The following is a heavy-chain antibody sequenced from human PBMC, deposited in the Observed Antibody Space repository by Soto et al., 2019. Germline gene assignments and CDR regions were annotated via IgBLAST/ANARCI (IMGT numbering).Heavy chain of an antibody. Sequence: GGSLRLSCAGSGFTFSSYGMHWVRQAPGKGLEWVAVISYDGSNKYYADSVKGRFTISRDNSKNTLYLQMNSLRAEDTAVYYCAKASFEVFLNWFDPWGQGTLVTVSS. CDR3: AKASFEVFLNWFDP. D-gene: IGHD3-16*01. CDR1: GFTFSSYG. J-gene: IGHJ5*02. V-gene: IGHV3-30*18. CDR2: ISYDGSNK.